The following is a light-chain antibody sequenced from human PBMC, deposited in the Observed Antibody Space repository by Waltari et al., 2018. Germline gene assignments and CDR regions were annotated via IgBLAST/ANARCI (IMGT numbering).Light chain of an antibody. J-gene: IGLJ3*02. Sequence: QSVLTQPPSVSAAPGQKVTIPSSAISSNLGNNCVTRYQQLPGTAPKLLIYDNNKRPSGIPDRFSGSKSGTSATLGITGLQTGDEADYYCGTWDSSLSVVFGGGTKLTVL. V-gene: IGLV1-51*01. CDR3: GTWDSSLSVV. CDR1: SSNLGNNC. CDR2: DNN.